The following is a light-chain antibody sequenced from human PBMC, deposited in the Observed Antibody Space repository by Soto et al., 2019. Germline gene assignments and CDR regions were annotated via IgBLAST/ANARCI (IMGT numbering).Light chain of an antibody. Sequence: ESVLTQSPGTLSLSPGEKATLSCSSSQSVSSSYLAWYQQKPGQAPRLLIYGASSRATGIPDRFSGSGSGTDFTLTVSRLEPEDFAVYYYQQFGSSSWTFGQGTKVEIK. CDR1: QSVSSSY. CDR3: QQFGSSSWT. V-gene: IGKV3-20*01. J-gene: IGKJ1*01. CDR2: GAS.